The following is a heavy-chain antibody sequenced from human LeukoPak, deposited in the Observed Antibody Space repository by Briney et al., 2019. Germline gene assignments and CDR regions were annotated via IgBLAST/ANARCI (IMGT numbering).Heavy chain of an antibody. CDR3: ARYTSSWFFDS. CDR1: GDSVSSNSVA. Sequence: SQTLSLTCAISGDSVSSNSVAWNWIRQSPSRGLEWLGRTYYRSRWHNDYAVSVKSRITINPDTSQNQFSLQLNSVTPEDTAVYYCARYTSSWFFDSWGLGTLVTVSS. V-gene: IGHV6-1*01. J-gene: IGHJ4*02. CDR2: TYYRSRWHN. D-gene: IGHD6-13*01.